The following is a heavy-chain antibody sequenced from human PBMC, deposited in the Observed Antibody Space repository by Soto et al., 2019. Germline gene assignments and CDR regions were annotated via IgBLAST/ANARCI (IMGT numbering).Heavy chain of an antibody. Sequence: QVQLVESGGGVVQPGRSLRLSCAASGFAFRNFGMQWVRQVPGKGLEWVASISYDGNIKKSADSVKGRFTISRDNSKNTRYLQMNRLRSEDTAVYYCAKFWGPVTAAVDDYWGQGTLVTVSS. D-gene: IGHD6-13*01. CDR1: GFAFRNFG. CDR3: AKFWGPVTAAVDDY. J-gene: IGHJ4*02. CDR2: ISYDGNIK. V-gene: IGHV3-30*18.